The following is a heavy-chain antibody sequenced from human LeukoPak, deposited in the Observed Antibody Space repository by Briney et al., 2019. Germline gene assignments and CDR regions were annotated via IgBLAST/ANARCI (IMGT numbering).Heavy chain of an antibody. Sequence: MPSGTLSLTCAVSGGSISSSNWWSWVRQPPGKGLEWIGEIYHSGSTNYNPSLKSRVTISVDTSKNQFSLKLSSVTAADTAVYYCARPNHKDHCSSTSCYRYFDYWGQGTLVTVSS. CDR3: ARPNHKDHCSSTSCYRYFDY. CDR2: IYHSGST. CDR1: GGSISSSNW. V-gene: IGHV4-4*02. D-gene: IGHD2-2*02. J-gene: IGHJ4*02.